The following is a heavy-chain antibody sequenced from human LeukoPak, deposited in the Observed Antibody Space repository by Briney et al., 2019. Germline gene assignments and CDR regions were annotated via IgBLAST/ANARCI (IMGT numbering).Heavy chain of an antibody. D-gene: IGHD6-19*01. J-gene: IGHJ3*02. CDR3: ARMYSSGYDAFDI. CDR1: ACSISSYY. CDR2: IYYSGST. Sequence: SETLSLTCTVSACSISSYYWSWIRQPPGKGLEWIGYIYYSGSTNYNPSLKSRVTISVDTSKNQFSLKLSSVTAADTAVYYDARMYSSGYDAFDIWGEGTMVTDSP. V-gene: IGHV4-59*01.